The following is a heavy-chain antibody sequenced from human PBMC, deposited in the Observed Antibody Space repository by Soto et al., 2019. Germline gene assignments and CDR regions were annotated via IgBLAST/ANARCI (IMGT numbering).Heavy chain of an antibody. V-gene: IGHV4-34*01. J-gene: IGHJ4*02. CDR1: GGSFSGYY. Sequence: SETLSLTCAVYGGSFSGYYWSWIRQPPGKGLEWIGEINHSGSTNYNPSLKSRVTISVDTSKNQFSLKLRSVTAADTAVYYCARGGEIHADWGQGTLVTVSS. CDR3: ARGGEIHAD. CDR2: INHSGST.